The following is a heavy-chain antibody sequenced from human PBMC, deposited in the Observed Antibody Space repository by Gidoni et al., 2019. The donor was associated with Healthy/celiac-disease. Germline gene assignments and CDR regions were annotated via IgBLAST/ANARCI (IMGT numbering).Heavy chain of an antibody. CDR2: ISAYHVHT. D-gene: IGHD1-26*01. CDR3: ARFSLEWEPQDAFDI. CDR1: GYTFTSYG. J-gene: IGHJ3*02. V-gene: IGHV1-18*01. Sequence: QVQLVQSGAEVKKPGASVQVSCKASGYTFTSYGITWVRQAPGQGLEWMGWISAYHVHTNYAPKLQVSVTMTTDTSTSTAYMELRRLRSDDTAVYYCARFSLEWEPQDAFDIWGQGTMVTVSS.